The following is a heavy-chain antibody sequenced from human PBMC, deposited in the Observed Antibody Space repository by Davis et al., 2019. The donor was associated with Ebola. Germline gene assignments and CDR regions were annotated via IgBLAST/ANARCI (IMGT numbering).Heavy chain of an antibody. CDR2: IYYSGST. Sequence: SETLSLTCTVPGGSITSSAFYWGWIRQPPGQGLEWIGIIYYSGSTYYNPSLMSRVAISMDTSKNQFSLKLSSVTAADTAVYYCAGDYYSDHWGQGSRVTVSS. V-gene: IGHV4-39*01. J-gene: IGHJ4*02. D-gene: IGHD4-17*01. CDR3: AGDYYSDH. CDR1: GGSITSSAFY.